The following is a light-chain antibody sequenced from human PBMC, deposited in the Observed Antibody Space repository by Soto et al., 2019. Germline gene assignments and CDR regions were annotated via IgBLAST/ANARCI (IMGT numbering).Light chain of an antibody. CDR2: SNN. J-gene: IGLJ1*01. V-gene: IGLV1-44*01. CDR1: RSNIGSNT. CDR3: AAWDDRLNGYV. Sequence: QSVLTQPPSASGTPGQRVTISCSGTRSNIGSNTVNWYRLLPGTAPELLMYSNNQRPSGVPGRFSASKSGTSASLAISGLQSEDESDYYCAAWDDRLNGYVFXTGTKVTVL.